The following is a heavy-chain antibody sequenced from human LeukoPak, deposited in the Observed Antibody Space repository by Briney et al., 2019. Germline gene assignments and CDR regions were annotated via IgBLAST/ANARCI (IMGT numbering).Heavy chain of an antibody. CDR3: ARGGDSSGYYYPVFDY. Sequence: SETLSLTCTVSGGSISSYYWSWIRQPPGKGLEWIGYIYYSGSTNYNPSLKSRVTISVDTSKNQFSLKLSSVTAADTAVYYCARGGDSSGYYYPVFDYWGQRTLVTVSS. CDR2: IYYSGST. D-gene: IGHD3-22*01. J-gene: IGHJ4*02. CDR1: GGSISSYY. V-gene: IGHV4-59*01.